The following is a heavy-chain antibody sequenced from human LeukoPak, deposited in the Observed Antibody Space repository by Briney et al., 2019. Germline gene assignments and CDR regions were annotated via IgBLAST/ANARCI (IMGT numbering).Heavy chain of an antibody. D-gene: IGHD2-8*02. CDR1: GDSVSSTDAA. Sequence: SQTLSLTCAISGDSVSSTDAAWNWIRQYPSRGLEWLGRTYYRSKWYNDYAVSVKSRITINADTFNNQFSLQLNSVTPEDSAIYYCARSTGWLNGHWGQGTLVTVSS. V-gene: IGHV6-1*01. J-gene: IGHJ4*02. CDR2: TYYRSKWYN. CDR3: ARSTGWLNGH.